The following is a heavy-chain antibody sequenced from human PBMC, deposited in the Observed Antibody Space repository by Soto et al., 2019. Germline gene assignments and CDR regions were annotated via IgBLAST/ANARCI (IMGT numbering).Heavy chain of an antibody. Sequence: EMQLVESGGGSVQPGRSLRISCVASGFSFDEYVMHWVRQVPGKGLEWVSGISWNSNSMGYADSVKGRFTISRDNAKNSLHLQMNSLRDEDTALYYCARDPSPNWSYGPYYFDYWGQGTLVTVSS. CDR2: ISWNSNSM. D-gene: IGHD1-7*01. CDR1: GFSFDEYV. V-gene: IGHV3-9*01. CDR3: ARDPSPNWSYGPYYFDY. J-gene: IGHJ4*02.